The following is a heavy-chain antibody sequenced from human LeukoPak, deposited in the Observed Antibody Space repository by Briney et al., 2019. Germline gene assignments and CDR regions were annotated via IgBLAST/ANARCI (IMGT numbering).Heavy chain of an antibody. Sequence: PGGSLRLSCSASGFIFENFGMHWVRQAPGKGLEWVSGINWNSGNIIYADSAKGRFTISRDNAKKSIYQQMNSLRIEDTALYYCVKGDWLDNWGQGTLVTVSS. CDR2: INWNSGNI. D-gene: IGHD1-26*01. V-gene: IGHV3-9*01. J-gene: IGHJ5*02. CDR1: GFIFENFG. CDR3: VKGDWLDN.